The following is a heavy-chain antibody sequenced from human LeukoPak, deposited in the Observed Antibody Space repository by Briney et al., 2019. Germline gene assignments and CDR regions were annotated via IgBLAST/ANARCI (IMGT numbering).Heavy chain of an antibody. CDR1: GFTFSSYA. CDR3: ARVRYGELDV. Sequence: GGSLRLSCAASGFTFSSYAMSWVRQAPGKGLEWVSSMSGSGGSTYYADSVRGRFTISRDDSKNTLYLQMNSLRAEDTAVYYCARVRYGELDVWGQGTLVTVSS. CDR2: MSGSGGST. V-gene: IGHV3-23*01. J-gene: IGHJ4*02. D-gene: IGHD4-17*01.